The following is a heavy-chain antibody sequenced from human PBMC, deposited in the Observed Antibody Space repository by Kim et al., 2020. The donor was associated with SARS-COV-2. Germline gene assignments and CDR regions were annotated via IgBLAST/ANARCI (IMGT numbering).Heavy chain of an antibody. J-gene: IGHJ4*02. Sequence: SETLSLTCTVSGYSISSGYYWGWIRQPPGKGLEWIGSIYHSGSTYYNPSLKSRVTISVDTSKNQFSLKLSSVTAADTAVYYCARDGYYDSVPFDYWGQGT. D-gene: IGHD3-22*01. CDR3: ARDGYYDSVPFDY. CDR2: IYHSGST. CDR1: GYSISSGYY. V-gene: IGHV4-38-2*02.